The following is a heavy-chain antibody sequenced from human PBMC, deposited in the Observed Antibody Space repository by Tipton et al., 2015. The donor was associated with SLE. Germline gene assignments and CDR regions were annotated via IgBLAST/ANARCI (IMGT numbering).Heavy chain of an antibody. D-gene: IGHD6-6*01. J-gene: IGHJ6*02. CDR3: ARVDSSYTYYYYYGMDV. CDR2: IYYSGST. Sequence: TLSLTCTFSGGSIRSLYWNWIRQPPGKGLEWIGYIYYSGSTKYNPSLKSRITISEDTSKNQFSLKLSSVTAADTAVYYCARVDSSYTYYYYYGMDVWGQGTTVTVSS. V-gene: IGHV4-59*11. CDR1: GGSIRSLY.